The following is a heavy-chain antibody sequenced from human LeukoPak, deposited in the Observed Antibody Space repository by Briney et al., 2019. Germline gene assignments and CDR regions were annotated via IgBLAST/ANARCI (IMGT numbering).Heavy chain of an antibody. V-gene: IGHV1-46*04. J-gene: IGHJ6*02. Sequence: ASVKVSCKASGYTFTNYYMHWVRQAPGQGLEWMGIINPSGGSTYYADSVKGRFTISRDNSKNTLYLQMNSLRAEDTAVYYCAKSHLTGTDYYYYGMDVWGQGTTVTVSS. CDR3: AKSHLTGTDYYYYGMDV. D-gene: IGHD1-7*01. CDR1: GYTFTNYY. CDR2: INPSGGST.